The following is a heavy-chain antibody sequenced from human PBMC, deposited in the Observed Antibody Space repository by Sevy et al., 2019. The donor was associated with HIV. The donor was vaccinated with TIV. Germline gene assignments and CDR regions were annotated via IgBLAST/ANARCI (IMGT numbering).Heavy chain of an antibody. CDR1: GFTFSSYA. CDR2: ISYDGSNK. CDR3: ARGRIVGAHFDY. V-gene: IGHV3-30-3*01. D-gene: IGHD1-26*01. J-gene: IGHJ4*02. Sequence: GGSLRLSCAASGFTFSSYAMHWVRQAPGKGLEWVAVISYDGSNKYYADSVKGRFTISRDNSKNTLYLQMNSLRAEDTAVYYCARGRIVGAHFDYWGQGTLVTVSS.